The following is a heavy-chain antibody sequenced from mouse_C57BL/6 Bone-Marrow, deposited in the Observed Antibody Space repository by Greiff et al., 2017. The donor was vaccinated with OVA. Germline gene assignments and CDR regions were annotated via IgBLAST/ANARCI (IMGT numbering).Heavy chain of an antibody. V-gene: IGHV2-9*01. J-gene: IGHJ3*01. Sequence: VKLVESGPGLVAPSQSLSITCTVSGFSLTSYGVDWVRQPPGKGLEWLGVLWGGGSTNYNSALMSRLSISKDNSKSQVFLKMNSLQTDDTAMYYCAKHSSYYGSSYPFALWGQGTLVTVSA. CDR1: GFSLTSYG. CDR2: LWGGGST. CDR3: AKHSSYYGSSYPFAL. D-gene: IGHD1-1*01.